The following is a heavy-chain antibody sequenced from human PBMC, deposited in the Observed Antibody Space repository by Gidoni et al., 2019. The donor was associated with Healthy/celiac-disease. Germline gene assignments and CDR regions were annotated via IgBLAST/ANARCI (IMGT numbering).Heavy chain of an antibody. CDR2: IYYSGST. D-gene: IGHD3-3*01. CDR1: VGSVRRGSYY. V-gene: IGHV4-61*01. CDR3: ARGRGSGRYDFWSGYGPFDY. Sequence: QVQLQESGPGLVKPSETLSLTCTVSVGSVRRGSYYSSCIRQPPGKGLEWIGYIYYSGSTNYNPSLKSRVTISVDTSKNQFSLKLSSVTAADTAVYYCARGRGSGRYDFWSGYGPFDYWGQGTLVTVSS. J-gene: IGHJ4*02.